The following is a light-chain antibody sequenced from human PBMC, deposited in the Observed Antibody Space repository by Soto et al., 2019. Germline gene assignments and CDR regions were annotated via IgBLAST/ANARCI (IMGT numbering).Light chain of an antibody. CDR1: SSDVGGYNY. Sequence: QSAFNQPASVSGSPGQSITISCTGTSSDVGGYNYVSWYQQHPGKAPKLMIYDVSNRPSGVSNRFSGSESGNTASLTISGLQAEDEADYYCCSYTSSSTFVFGSGTRSPS. J-gene: IGLJ1*01. V-gene: IGLV2-14*01. CDR3: CSYTSSSTFV. CDR2: DVS.